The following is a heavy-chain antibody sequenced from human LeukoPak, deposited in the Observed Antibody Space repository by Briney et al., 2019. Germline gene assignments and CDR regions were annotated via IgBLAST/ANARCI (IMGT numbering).Heavy chain of an antibody. CDR3: ARDEAVAGMGY. D-gene: IGHD6-19*01. CDR2: INPNSGGT. V-gene: IGHV1-2*02. Sequence: GASVKVSCKASGYKFTGYYMRWVRQAPGQGLEWMGWINPNSGGTNYAQKFQGRVTMTRDTSISTAYMEVSRLRSDDTAVYYCARDEAVAGMGYWGQGTLVTVSS. J-gene: IGHJ4*02. CDR1: GYKFTGYY.